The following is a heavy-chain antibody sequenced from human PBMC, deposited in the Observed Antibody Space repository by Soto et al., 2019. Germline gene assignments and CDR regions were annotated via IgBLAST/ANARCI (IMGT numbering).Heavy chain of an antibody. CDR2: IWYDGSNK. D-gene: IGHD2-21*02. J-gene: IGHJ3*02. Sequence: QVQLVESGGGVVQPGRSLRLSCAASGFTFSSYGMHWVRQAPGKGLEWVAVIWYDGSNKYYADSVKGRFTISRDNSKNTLYLQMNSLRAEDTAVYYCAREYCGGDCDYDAFDIWGQGTMVTVSS. CDR1: GFTFSSYG. V-gene: IGHV3-33*01. CDR3: AREYCGGDCDYDAFDI.